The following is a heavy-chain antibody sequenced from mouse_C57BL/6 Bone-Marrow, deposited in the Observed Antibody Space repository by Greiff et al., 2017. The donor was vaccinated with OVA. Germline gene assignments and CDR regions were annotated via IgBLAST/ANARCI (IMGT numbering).Heavy chain of an antibody. CDR3: PLSDGYYPFAY. D-gene: IGHD2-3*01. V-gene: IGHV1-81*01. CDR1: GYTFTSYG. J-gene: IGHJ3*01. CDR2: IYPRSGNT. Sequence: QVQLKESGAELARPGASVKLSCEASGYTFTSYGISWVKQRTGQGLEWIGEIYPRSGNTYYNEKFKGKATLTADKSSSTAYMELRSLTSEDSAVYFCPLSDGYYPFAYWGQGTLVTVSA.